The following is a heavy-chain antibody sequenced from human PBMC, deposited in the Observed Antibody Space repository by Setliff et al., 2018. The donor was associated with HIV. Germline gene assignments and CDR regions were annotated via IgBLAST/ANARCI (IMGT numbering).Heavy chain of an antibody. D-gene: IGHD6-13*01. Sequence: SETLSLTCTVSGGSISDSRYYWGWIRQPPGKGLEWIGYIYIYNSGSTNYNPSLTSRVTISVDTSKNQFSLKVNSVTAADTAVYYCARGVRLLAGYSDRWDYYYMGVWGKGTTVTVSS. CDR1: GGSISDSRYY. CDR2: IYIYNSGST. J-gene: IGHJ6*03. V-gene: IGHV4-61*05. CDR3: ARGVRLLAGYSDRWDYYYMGV.